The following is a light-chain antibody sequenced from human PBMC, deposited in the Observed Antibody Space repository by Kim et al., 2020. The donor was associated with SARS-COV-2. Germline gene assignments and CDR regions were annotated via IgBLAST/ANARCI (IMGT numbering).Light chain of an antibody. CDR2: EVS. V-gene: IGLV2-18*02. CDR3: ASFTSSITWV. Sequence: GHSVASSCIGTSRDVGSYDRVSWYQQPPGTAPKLMIYEVSNRPSGVPNRFSGSKSGNTASLTISGLQAEDEADYYCASFTSSITWVFGGGTQLTVL. J-gene: IGLJ2*01. CDR1: SRDVGSYDR.